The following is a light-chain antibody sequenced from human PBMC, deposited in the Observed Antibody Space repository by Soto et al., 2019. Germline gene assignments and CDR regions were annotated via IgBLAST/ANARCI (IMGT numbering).Light chain of an antibody. CDR1: SSNIGTYT. CDR2: NNN. Sequence: QSALTQPPSASGTPGQRVTISCSGNSSNIGTYTVNWYQHLPGTAPKLLFYNNNQRPSGVPDRISGSKSGTSASLVISGLQSEDEADYYCAAWDDSLNGVIFGGGTKLTVL. V-gene: IGLV1-44*01. CDR3: AAWDDSLNGVI. J-gene: IGLJ2*01.